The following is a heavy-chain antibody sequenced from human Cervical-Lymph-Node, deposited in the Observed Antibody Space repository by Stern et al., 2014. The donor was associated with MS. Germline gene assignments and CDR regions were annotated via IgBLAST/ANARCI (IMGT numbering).Heavy chain of an antibody. CDR1: GGTFSSYA. CDR2: IIPIFGTA. CDR3: ARGSRKGGYYRYYFDY. D-gene: IGHD3-3*01. Sequence: QVQLVEPGAEVKKPGSSVKVSCKASGGTFSSYAISWVRQAPGQGLEWMGGIIPIFGTANYAQKFQGRVTITADESTSTAYMELSSLRSEDTAVYYCARGSRKGGYYRYYFDYWGQGTLVTVSS. V-gene: IGHV1-69*01. J-gene: IGHJ4*02.